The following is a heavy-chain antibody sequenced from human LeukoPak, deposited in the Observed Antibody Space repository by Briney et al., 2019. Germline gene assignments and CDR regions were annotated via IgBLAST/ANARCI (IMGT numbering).Heavy chain of an antibody. V-gene: IGHV7-4-1*02. CDR3: ARDGWRYCSGGSCWVY. CDR2: INTNTGNP. D-gene: IGHD2-15*01. J-gene: IGHJ4*02. CDR1: GYTFTSYA. Sequence: GASVTVSCTASGYTFTSYAMNWVRQAPGQGLEWMGWINTNTGNPTYAQGFTGRFVFSLDTSVSTAYLQISSLKAEDTAVYYCARDGWRYCSGGSCWVYWGQGTLVTVSS.